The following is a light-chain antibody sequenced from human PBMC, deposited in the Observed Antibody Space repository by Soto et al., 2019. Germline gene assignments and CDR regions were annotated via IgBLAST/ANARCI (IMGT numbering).Light chain of an antibody. CDR1: QGISTY. CDR2: GAS. CDR3: QQLNSYWYT. J-gene: IGKJ2*01. Sequence: DIQLTQSPSFLSASIGDRVTITCRASQGISTYLAWYQQEPGKAPNLLIYGASTLRGGVPSWFSGSGSGTEFTLTISSLQPEDSGTYYCQQLNSYWYTFGQGTKLEI. V-gene: IGKV1-9*01.